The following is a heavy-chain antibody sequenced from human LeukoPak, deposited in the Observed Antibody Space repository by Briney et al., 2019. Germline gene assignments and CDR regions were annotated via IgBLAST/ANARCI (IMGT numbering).Heavy chain of an antibody. J-gene: IGHJ4*02. CDR1: GGSISSYY. D-gene: IGHD5-18*01. Sequence: SETLSLTCTISGGSISSYYWSWIRLPPGKGLEWIGYIYYTGATYYNPSLKSRVTISLDTSKNQFSLKLSSVTAADAAVYYCARAGYSYGTGYYFDYWGQGALVTVSS. CDR3: ARAGYSYGTGYYFDY. CDR2: IYYTGAT. V-gene: IGHV4-59*01.